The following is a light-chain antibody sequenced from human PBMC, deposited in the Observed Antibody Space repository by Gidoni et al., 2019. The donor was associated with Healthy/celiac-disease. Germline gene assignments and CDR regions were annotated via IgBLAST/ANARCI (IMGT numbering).Light chain of an antibody. CDR2: AAS. CDR1: QSISSY. Sequence: DIQMTQSPSSLSASVGDRVTITCRASQSISSYLNGYQQKPGKAPKLLIYAASSLQSGVPSRFSGSGSGTDFPLSISSLPPEDFATYYCQQSYSTPNTFGGGTKVEIK. J-gene: IGKJ4*01. CDR3: QQSYSTPNT. V-gene: IGKV1-39*01.